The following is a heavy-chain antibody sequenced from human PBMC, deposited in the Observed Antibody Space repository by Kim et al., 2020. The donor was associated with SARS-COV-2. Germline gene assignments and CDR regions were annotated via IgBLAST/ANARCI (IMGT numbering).Heavy chain of an antibody. CDR3: ARLLTGREDF. CDR2: ISGNQKSI. CDR1: GLTLSPYS. D-gene: IGHD1-20*01. J-gene: IGHJ4*02. V-gene: IGHV3-21*04. Sequence: GGSLRLSCVVSGLTLSPYSMNWVRQAPGKGLEWVSSISGNQKSIFYAQSVKGRFTISRDNTNNLLFLHMNSLRAEDTAVYYCARLLTGREDFWGRGTLVIVSS.